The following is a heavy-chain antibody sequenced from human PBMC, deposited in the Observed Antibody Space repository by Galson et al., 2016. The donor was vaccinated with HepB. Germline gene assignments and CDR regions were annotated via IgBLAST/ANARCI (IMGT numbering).Heavy chain of an antibody. V-gene: IGHV1-18*04. Sequence: SVKVSCKASGYTFTSYGIGWVRQAPGKGLEWMGWISGYNGYTDSAQKLQGRVTMTTDTTTRTAYMEMSSLRADDTAVYFCTWSGDGNWLESWGQGTLVTVSS. CDR3: TWSGDGNWLES. CDR1: GYTFTSYG. J-gene: IGHJ5*01. CDR2: ISGYNGYT. D-gene: IGHD2-21*02.